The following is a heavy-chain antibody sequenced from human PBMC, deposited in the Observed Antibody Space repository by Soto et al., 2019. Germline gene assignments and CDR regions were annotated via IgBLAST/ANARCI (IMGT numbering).Heavy chain of an antibody. Sequence: PGGSLRLSCAASGFTFSDHYMDWARQAPGKGLEWVGRTRNKANSYTTEYAASVKGRFTISRDDSKNSLYLQMNSLKTEDTAVYYCARVGGSGWSFDYWGQGTLVTVSS. D-gene: IGHD6-19*01. J-gene: IGHJ4*02. CDR3: ARVGGSGWSFDY. V-gene: IGHV3-72*01. CDR1: GFTFSDHY. CDR2: TRNKANSYTT.